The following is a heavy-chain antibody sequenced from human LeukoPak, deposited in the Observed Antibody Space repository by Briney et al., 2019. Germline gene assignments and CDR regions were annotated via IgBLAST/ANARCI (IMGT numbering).Heavy chain of an antibody. CDR1: GGSISSGSYY. D-gene: IGHD3-22*01. V-gene: IGHV4-61*02. CDR2: IYTSGST. Sequence: PSETLSLTCTVSGGSISSGSYYWSWIQQPAGKGLEWIGRIYTSGSTNYNPSLKSRVTISVDTSKNQFSLKLSSVTAADTAVYYCARGPYKYDGSGAFDIWGQGTMVTVSS. CDR3: ARGPYKYDGSGAFDI. J-gene: IGHJ3*02.